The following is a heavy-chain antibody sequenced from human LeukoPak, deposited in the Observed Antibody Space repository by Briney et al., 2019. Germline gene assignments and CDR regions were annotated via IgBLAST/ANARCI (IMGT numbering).Heavy chain of an antibody. Sequence: GGSLRLSCAASGFTFSSYSMNWVRQAPGKGLEWVSCISSSSSYIYYADSVKGRFTISRDNAKNSLYLQMNGLRVEDTAVYYCARAQSASSWPFDYWGQGTLVTVSS. D-gene: IGHD6-13*01. J-gene: IGHJ4*02. CDR2: ISSSSSYI. V-gene: IGHV3-21*01. CDR1: GFTFSSYS. CDR3: ARAQSASSWPFDY.